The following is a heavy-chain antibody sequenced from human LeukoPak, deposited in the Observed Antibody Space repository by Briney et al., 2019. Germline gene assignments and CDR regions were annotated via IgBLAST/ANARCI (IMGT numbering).Heavy chain of an antibody. CDR2: ISSSSSYI. D-gene: IGHD3-10*01. CDR3: ARAEPITMVRGVITQENFDY. Sequence: GGSLRLSCAASGFTFSSYSMNWVRQAPGKGLEWVSSISSSSSYIYYADSVKGRFNISRDNAKNSLYLQMNSLRAEDTAVYYCARAEPITMVRGVITQENFDYWGQGTLVTVSS. V-gene: IGHV3-21*01. CDR1: GFTFSSYS. J-gene: IGHJ4*02.